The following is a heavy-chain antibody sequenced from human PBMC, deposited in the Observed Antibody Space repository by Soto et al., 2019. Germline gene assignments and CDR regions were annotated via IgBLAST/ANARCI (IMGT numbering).Heavy chain of an antibody. Sequence: PSETLSLTCAVSGGPIRAYHWTWIRQPPGKGLEWIGYVLYSGNTKYNPSLKSRVTISVDTSKNQFSLRLSSVTAADTAVYYCARVAADIASWLDPWGQGTLVTVSS. D-gene: IGHD5-12*01. CDR1: GGPIRAYH. J-gene: IGHJ5*02. V-gene: IGHV4-59*01. CDR2: VLYSGNT. CDR3: ARVAADIASWLDP.